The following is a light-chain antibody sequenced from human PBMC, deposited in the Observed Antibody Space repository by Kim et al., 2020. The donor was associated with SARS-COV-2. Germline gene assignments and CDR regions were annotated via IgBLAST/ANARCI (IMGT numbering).Light chain of an antibody. Sequence: DIQMTQSPSTLSASVGDRVTITCRASQSISTWLAWYQQKPGKAPILLIYKASSLESGVPSRFSGSGSGTDFTLTVSSLQPDDFATYYCQQYNSYPWTFGQGTKVDIK. CDR3: QQYNSYPWT. V-gene: IGKV1-5*03. CDR1: QSISTW. J-gene: IGKJ1*01. CDR2: KAS.